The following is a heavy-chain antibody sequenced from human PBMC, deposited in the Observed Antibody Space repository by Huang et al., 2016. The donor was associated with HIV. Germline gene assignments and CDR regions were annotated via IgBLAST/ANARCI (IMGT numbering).Heavy chain of an antibody. CDR2: ISKDGGEK. Sequence: QVQLVESGGGVVQPGRSLRLSCAASGFTFRQYAMHWVRQAPGKGVECGELISKDGGEKYFGDSGKGRLTIARDNSKDMLYLQVNSLRPDDSAMYYCVKDSPGVITIFGGDVWGQGTTVTVSS. CDR1: GFTFRQYA. CDR3: VKDSPGVITIFGGDV. D-gene: IGHD3-3*01. J-gene: IGHJ6*02. V-gene: IGHV3-30*18.